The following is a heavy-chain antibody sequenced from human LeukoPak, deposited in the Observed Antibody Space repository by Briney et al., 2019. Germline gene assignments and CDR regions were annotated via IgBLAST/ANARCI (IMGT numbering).Heavy chain of an antibody. J-gene: IGHJ4*02. CDR3: ARAAFTSGSGFDY. CDR1: GGSVSSGSYY. CDR2: IYYSGST. D-gene: IGHD3-10*01. V-gene: IGHV4-61*01. Sequence: SSETLSLTCTVSGGSVSSGSYYWSWIRQPPGKGLEWIAYIYYSGSTNYNPSLKSRVTISLDASKNQFSLRLSSVTAADTAVYCCARAAFTSGSGFDYWGQGTLVTVSS.